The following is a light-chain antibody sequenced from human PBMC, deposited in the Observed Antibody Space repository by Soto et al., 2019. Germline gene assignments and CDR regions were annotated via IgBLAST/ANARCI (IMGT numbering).Light chain of an antibody. V-gene: IGLV1-44*01. CDR1: SSNIGSNT. CDR3: AACDDSLNGRV. CDR2: SNN. J-gene: IGLJ3*02. Sequence: QSVLTQPPSASGTPGQRVTISCSGSSSNIGSNTVNWYQQLPGTAPKLLIYSNNQRPSAVPDRFSGSKSGTSASLAISGLQSEDEADYYCAACDDSLNGRVFGGGTKLTVL.